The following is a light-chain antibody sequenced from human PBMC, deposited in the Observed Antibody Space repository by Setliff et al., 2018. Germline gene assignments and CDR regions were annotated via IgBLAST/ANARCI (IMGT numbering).Light chain of an antibody. J-gene: IGLJ1*01. CDR2: DVS. CDR3: SSYTSSSIFYV. V-gene: IGLV2-14*03. Sequence: QSALTQPASASGSPGQSITISCTGTSSDVGGYNSVSWYQQHPGKAPKLMIYDVSNRPSGVSNRFSGSKSGNTASLTISGLQAEDEADYYCSSYTSSSIFYVFGTGTKVTVL. CDR1: SSDVGGYNS.